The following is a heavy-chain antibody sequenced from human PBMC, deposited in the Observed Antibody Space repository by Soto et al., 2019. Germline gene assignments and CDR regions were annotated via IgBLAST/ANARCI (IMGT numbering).Heavy chain of an antibody. CDR3: ARLNGYCISTTCHRHYRLAV. V-gene: IGHV4-39*01. CDR2: IYSSENT. J-gene: IGHJ6*02. CDR1: GGFVSSSSYS. Sequence: PSETLSLTCSVSGGFVSSSSYSWGWIRQSPGKGLEWIGTIYSSENTYYNPSLLSRVTISVDTSKNEFSLRLSSVTAADTAVYYCARLNGYCISTTCHRHYRLAVWGQGTTVTVSS. D-gene: IGHD2-2*03.